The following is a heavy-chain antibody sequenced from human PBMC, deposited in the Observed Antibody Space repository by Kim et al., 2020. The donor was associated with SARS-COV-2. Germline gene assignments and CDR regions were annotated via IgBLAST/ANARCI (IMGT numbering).Heavy chain of an antibody. D-gene: IGHD2-8*01. CDR1: GGSVSSDNYY. J-gene: IGHJ4*02. Sequence: SETLSLTCTVSGGSVSSDNYYWSWIRQPPGKGLEWIGYIQNSGSTNYNPSLKSRVTISVDTSKNQFSLKLNSVTATDTAVYYCATIPPGWSFDPYCTNGVCTRTYFDSWGQGTLVTVSS. V-gene: IGHV4-61*01. CDR2: IQNSGST. CDR3: ATIPPGWSFDPYCTNGVCTRTYFDS.